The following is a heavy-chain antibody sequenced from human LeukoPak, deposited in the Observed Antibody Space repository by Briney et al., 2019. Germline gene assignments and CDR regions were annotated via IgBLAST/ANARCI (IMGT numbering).Heavy chain of an antibody. CDR2: INPNSGGT. Sequence: ASVKVSCKASGYTFTGYYMHWVRQAPGQGLEWMVWINPNSGGTNYAQKFQGRVTMTRDTSVSTAYMELSRLRSDDTAVYYCARDLRCSGGSYSDYWGQGTLVTVSS. J-gene: IGHJ4*02. V-gene: IGHV1-2*02. D-gene: IGHD2-15*01. CDR3: ARDLRCSGGSYSDY. CDR1: GYTFTGYY.